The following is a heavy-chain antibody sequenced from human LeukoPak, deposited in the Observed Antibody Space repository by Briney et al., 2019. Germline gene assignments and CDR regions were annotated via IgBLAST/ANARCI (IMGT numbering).Heavy chain of an antibody. J-gene: IGHJ4*02. CDR2: INHSGST. V-gene: IGHV4-34*01. D-gene: IGHD6-19*01. CDR1: GGSFSGYY. CDR3: ARGGPKIAVAGTFDY. Sequence: SETLSLTCAVYGGSFSGYYWSWIRQPPGKGLEWIGEINHSGSTNYNPSLKSRVTISVDTSKNQFSLKLSSVTAADTAVYYCARGGPKIAVAGTFDYWGQGTLVTVSS.